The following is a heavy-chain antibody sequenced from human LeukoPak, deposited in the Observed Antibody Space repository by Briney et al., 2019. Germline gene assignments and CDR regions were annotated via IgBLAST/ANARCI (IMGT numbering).Heavy chain of an antibody. CDR3: AKLVVPAGAKSSGNAFDI. V-gene: IGHV3-21*01. Sequence: GGSLRLSCAASGFTFSTYGMIWVRQAPGKGPEWVSSISSISTYTHYADAVKGRFTISRDNTKNSLYLQMNSLRVEDTAVYYCAKLVVPAGAKSSGNAFDIWGQGTMVTVSS. CDR1: GFTFSTYG. J-gene: IGHJ3*02. D-gene: IGHD2-2*01. CDR2: ISSISTYT.